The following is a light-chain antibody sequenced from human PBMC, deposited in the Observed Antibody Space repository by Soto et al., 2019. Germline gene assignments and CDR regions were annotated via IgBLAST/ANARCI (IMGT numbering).Light chain of an antibody. CDR1: SSDVGGYNY. V-gene: IGLV2-14*01. CDR2: EVS. J-gene: IGLJ1*01. Sequence: QSVMTQPATVSGSIGQSITISCTGTSSDVGGYNYVSWYQHLPGKAPKLMIFEVSNRPSGVSNRFSGSKSGNTASLTISGLQGDDEADYYCTSFTFSSSLVFGTGTKVTVL. CDR3: TSFTFSSSLV.